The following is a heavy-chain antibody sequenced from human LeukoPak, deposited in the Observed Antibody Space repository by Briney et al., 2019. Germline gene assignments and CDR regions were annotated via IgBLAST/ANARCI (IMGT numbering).Heavy chain of an antibody. J-gene: IGHJ4*02. CDR1: GGSISSSSYY. CDR2: IYYSGST. D-gene: IGHD4-23*01. V-gene: IGHV4-39*01. Sequence: SETLSLTCTVSGGSISSSSYYWGWLRQPPGKGLEWIGSIYYSGSTYYNPSLKSRVTISVDTSKNQFSLKLSSVTAADTAVYYCARHGYGGPRRYFDYWGQGTLVTVSS. CDR3: ARHGYGGPRRYFDY.